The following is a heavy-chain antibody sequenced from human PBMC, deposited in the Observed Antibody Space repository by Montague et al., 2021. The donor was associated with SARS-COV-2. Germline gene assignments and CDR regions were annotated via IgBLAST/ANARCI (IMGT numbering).Heavy chain of an antibody. V-gene: IGHV3-30*03. Sequence: SLRLSCAAAGFSFSCYGMHWVRQAPGKGLECFAVISYDGENQYYAGSFKGRFTISRDNSKNTLYLQLSSLRGDDTAVYYCAREGEDCIVGSCYSIADYWGQGTLVNVS. D-gene: IGHD2-15*01. CDR2: ISYDGENQ. J-gene: IGHJ4*02. CDR3: AREGEDCIVGSCYSIADY. CDR1: GFSFSCYG.